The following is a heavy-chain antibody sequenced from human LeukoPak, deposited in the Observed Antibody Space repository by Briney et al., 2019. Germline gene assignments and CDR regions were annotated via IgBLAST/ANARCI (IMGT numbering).Heavy chain of an antibody. CDR1: GGSISSGSYY. Sequence: PSETLSLTCTVSGGSISSGSYYWSWIRQPAGKGLEWIGRIYTSGSTNYNPSLKSRVTISVDMSKNQFSLKLSSVTAADTAVYYCAREVCSSTSCYTGSGSDYWGQGTLVTVSS. CDR2: IYTSGST. CDR3: AREVCSSTSCYTGSGSDY. D-gene: IGHD2-2*01. J-gene: IGHJ4*02. V-gene: IGHV4-61*02.